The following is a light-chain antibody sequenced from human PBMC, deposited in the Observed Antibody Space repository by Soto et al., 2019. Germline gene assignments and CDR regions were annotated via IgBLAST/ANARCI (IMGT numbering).Light chain of an antibody. CDR2: QAS. Sequence: DIQMTQSPSTLSASVGDRVTITCRARQSISSWLAWYQQKPGKAPKLLIYQASSLETGVPSRFSGSGSGTEFTLTISSLQPDDFATYFCQQYNSFTWTCGQGTKVEIK. CDR1: QSISSW. J-gene: IGKJ1*01. CDR3: QQYNSFTWT. V-gene: IGKV1-5*03.